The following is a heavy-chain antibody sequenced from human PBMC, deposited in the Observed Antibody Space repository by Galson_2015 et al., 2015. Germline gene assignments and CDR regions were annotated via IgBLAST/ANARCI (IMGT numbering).Heavy chain of an antibody. Sequence: SVKVSCKASGYTFPSHGISWVRQAPGQGLEWMGWINTNSGDANFVRKFQGRVTLTRDTSTRTAYMEIRSLTPDDTAVYFCARDLGCSDGICIPGAYWGQGTLVTVSS. CDR2: INTNSGDA. CDR1: GYTFPSHG. CDR3: ARDLGCSDGICIPGAY. J-gene: IGHJ4*02. V-gene: IGHV1-18*04. D-gene: IGHD2-15*01.